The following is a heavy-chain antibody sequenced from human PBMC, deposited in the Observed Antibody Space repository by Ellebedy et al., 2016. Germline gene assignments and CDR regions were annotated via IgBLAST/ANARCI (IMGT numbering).Heavy chain of an antibody. CDR1: GGTFSSYA. CDR2: IIPILGIA. Sequence: ASVKVSCKASGGTFSSYAISWVRQAPGQGLEWMGGIIPILGIANYAQKFQGRVTITADKSTSTAYMELSSLRSEDTAVYYCAREGGRWLQLGSYFDYWGQGTLVTVSS. V-gene: IGHV1-69*10. J-gene: IGHJ4*02. CDR3: AREGGRWLQLGSYFDY. D-gene: IGHD5-24*01.